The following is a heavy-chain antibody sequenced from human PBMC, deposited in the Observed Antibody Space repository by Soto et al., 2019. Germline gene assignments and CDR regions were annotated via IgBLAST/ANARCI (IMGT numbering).Heavy chain of an antibody. Sequence: EVQLVESGGGLVKPGGSLRLSCAASGFTFSSYSMNWVRQAPGKGLEWVSSISSSSSYIYYADSVKGRFTISRDNAKNSLYLQMNSLRAEDTAVYYCARASGEDDFWRGGYYYYGMDVWGQGTTVTVSS. D-gene: IGHD3-3*01. CDR2: ISSSSSYI. CDR1: GFTFSSYS. V-gene: IGHV3-21*01. CDR3: ARASGEDDFWRGGYYYYGMDV. J-gene: IGHJ6*02.